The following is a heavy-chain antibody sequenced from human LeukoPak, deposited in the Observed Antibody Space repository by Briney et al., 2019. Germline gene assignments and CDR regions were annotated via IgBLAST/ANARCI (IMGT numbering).Heavy chain of an antibody. CDR2: IYSGGST. Sequence: GGSLRLSCAASGFTVRSNYMSWVRQAPGKGLEWVSVIYSGGSTYYADSVKGRFTISRDNSKNTLYLQMNSLRAEDTAVYYCARASGYYYYGMDVWGKGTTVTVSS. CDR1: GFTVRSNY. J-gene: IGHJ6*04. V-gene: IGHV3-53*01. D-gene: IGHD3-10*01. CDR3: ARASGYYYYGMDV.